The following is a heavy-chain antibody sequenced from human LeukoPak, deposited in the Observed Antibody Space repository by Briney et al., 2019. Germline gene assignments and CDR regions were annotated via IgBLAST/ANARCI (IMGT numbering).Heavy chain of an antibody. Sequence: GGSLRLSCAASGSTFSSYAMSWVRQAPGKGLEWVSAISGSGGSTYYADSVKGRFTISRDNSKNTLYLQMNSLRAEDTAVYYCAKMVGGYSGYEYLTFDYWGQGTLVTVSS. CDR1: GSTFSSYA. CDR3: AKMVGGYSGYEYLTFDY. D-gene: IGHD5-12*01. J-gene: IGHJ4*02. CDR2: ISGSGGST. V-gene: IGHV3-23*01.